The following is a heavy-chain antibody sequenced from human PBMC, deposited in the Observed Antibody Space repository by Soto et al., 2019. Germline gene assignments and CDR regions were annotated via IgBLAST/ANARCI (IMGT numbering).Heavy chain of an antibody. CDR2: ISSSSSYT. J-gene: IGHJ4*02. D-gene: IGHD5-12*01. Sequence: QVQLVESGGGLVKPGGSLRLSCVASRFTFSDYYMSWIRQAPGKGLEWVSYISSSSSYTSYADSVKGRFTISRDNAKNSLYLQMNSLRAEDTAVYYCARDHHRYSGYDYVDYWGQGTLVTVSS. CDR1: RFTFSDYY. V-gene: IGHV3-11*05. CDR3: ARDHHRYSGYDYVDY.